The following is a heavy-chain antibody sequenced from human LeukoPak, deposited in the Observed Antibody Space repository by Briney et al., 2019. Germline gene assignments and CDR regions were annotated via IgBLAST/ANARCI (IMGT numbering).Heavy chain of an antibody. V-gene: IGHV7-4-1*02. J-gene: IGHJ5*02. CDR1: GYTFTSYA. CDR3: AGIAAAGISANWFDP. D-gene: IGHD6-13*01. CDR2: INTNTGNP. Sequence: ASVKVSCKASGYTFTSYAMNWVRQAPGQGLEWMGWINTNTGNPTYAQGFTGRFVFSLDTSVSTAYLQISSLKAEDTAVYYCAGIAAAGISANWFDPWGQGTLVTVSS.